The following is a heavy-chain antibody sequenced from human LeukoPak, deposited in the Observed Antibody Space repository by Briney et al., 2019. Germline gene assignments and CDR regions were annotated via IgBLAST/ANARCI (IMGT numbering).Heavy chain of an antibody. J-gene: IGHJ4*02. Sequence: SETLSLTCAVNGGSFSGYHWSWIRQSPGKGLEWIGDIAQRGSTKYNPSLKGRITMSVDTSKNQFSLKLISVTAADTAVYYCATKLYVLRFWDRPGYFDNWGQGTLVTVPS. CDR3: ATKLYVLRFWDRPGYFDN. V-gene: IGHV4-34*01. D-gene: IGHD3-3*01. CDR1: GGSFSGYH. CDR2: IAQRGST.